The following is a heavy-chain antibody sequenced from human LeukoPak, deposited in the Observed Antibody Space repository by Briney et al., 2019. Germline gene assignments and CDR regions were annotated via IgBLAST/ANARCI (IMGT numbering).Heavy chain of an antibody. Sequence: SETLSLTCTVSGGSISSSSYYWGWIRQPPGTGLEWIGSIYYSGSTYYNPSLKSRVTISVDTSKNQFSLKLSSVTAADTAVYYCAKSRINWGDYGGNSDYMDVWGKGTTVTVSS. V-gene: IGHV4-39*07. CDR1: GGSISSSSYY. CDR3: AKSRINWGDYGGNSDYMDV. J-gene: IGHJ6*03. CDR2: IYYSGST. D-gene: IGHD4-23*01.